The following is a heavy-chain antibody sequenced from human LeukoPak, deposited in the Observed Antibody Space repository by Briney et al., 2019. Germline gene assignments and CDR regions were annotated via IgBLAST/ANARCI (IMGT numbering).Heavy chain of an antibody. CDR1: GFTVSSNY. CDR3: AREKDGMDV. CDR2: IYSGGGT. J-gene: IGHJ6*02. Sequence: GGSLRLSCAPSGFTVSSNYMSWVRQAPRKGLEWVSVIYSGGGTYYADAVKGRFTISRHNSKNTRYLQMNSLRAEDTAVYYCAREKDGMDVWGQGTTVTVSS. V-gene: IGHV3-53*04.